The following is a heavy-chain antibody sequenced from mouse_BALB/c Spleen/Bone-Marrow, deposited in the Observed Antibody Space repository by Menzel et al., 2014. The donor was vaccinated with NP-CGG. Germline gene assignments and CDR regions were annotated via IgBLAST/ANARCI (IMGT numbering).Heavy chain of an antibody. CDR2: IDPAIGNT. V-gene: IGHV14-3*02. Sequence: EVQLQQSGAELVKPGASVKLSCTASGFNIKDTYMHWVKQRPEQGLEWIGRIDPAIGNTKYASKFHAKAIITADTSSNAAFLQLSSLTSEDAAVYCCVRGGTTATWYFDVWGAGTTANVSS. CDR1: GFNIKDTY. CDR3: VRGGTTATWYFDV. J-gene: IGHJ1*01. D-gene: IGHD1-2*01.